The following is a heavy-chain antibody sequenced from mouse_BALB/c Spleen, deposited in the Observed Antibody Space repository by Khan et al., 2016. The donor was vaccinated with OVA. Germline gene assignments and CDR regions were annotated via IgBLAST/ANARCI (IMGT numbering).Heavy chain of an antibody. CDR3: ARSVTITTVVATDFDY. J-gene: IGHJ2*01. D-gene: IGHD1-1*01. Sequence: EVQLQESGPGLVKPSQSLSLTCTVTAYSITSDYAWNWIRQFPGNKLEWMGYISYSGRTSYNPSLKSRISITRDTSKNQFFLQLNSVTTEDTATYYCARSVTITTVVATDFDYGGPGTTLTVSS. V-gene: IGHV3-2*02. CDR1: AYSITSDYA. CDR2: ISYSGRT.